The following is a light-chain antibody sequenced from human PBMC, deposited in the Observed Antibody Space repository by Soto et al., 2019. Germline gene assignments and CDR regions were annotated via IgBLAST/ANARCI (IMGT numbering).Light chain of an antibody. CDR2: QAS. V-gene: IGKV1-5*03. J-gene: IGKJ1*01. Sequence: DIQMTQSPSALSASVGDRVTITCRASQSISSWLAWYQQKPGKAPRLLIYQASSLETEVPSRFSGSGSRTEFTLTISSLQPGDFATYYCQQYNSYWTFGQGTKVDIK. CDR1: QSISSW. CDR3: QQYNSYWT.